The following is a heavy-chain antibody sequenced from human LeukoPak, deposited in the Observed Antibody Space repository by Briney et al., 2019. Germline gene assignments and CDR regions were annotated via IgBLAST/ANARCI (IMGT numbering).Heavy chain of an antibody. J-gene: IGHJ3*02. V-gene: IGHV4-34*01. Sequence: SETLSLTCAVYGGSFSGYYWSWIRQPPGKGLEWIGEINHSGSTNYNPSLKSRVTISVDTSKNQFSLKLSSVTAADTAVYYCAREPGYSSGWSSDVFDIWGQGTMVTVSS. CDR2: INHSGST. D-gene: IGHD6-19*01. CDR3: AREPGYSSGWSSDVFDI. CDR1: GGSFSGYY.